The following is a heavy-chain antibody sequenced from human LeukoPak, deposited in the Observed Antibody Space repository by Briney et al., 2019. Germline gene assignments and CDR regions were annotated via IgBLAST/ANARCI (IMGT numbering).Heavy chain of an antibody. CDR2: IHSSGSPT. CDR1: GFTFSRFT. D-gene: IGHD1-26*01. J-gene: IGHJ3*02. CDR3: ARDIVGDAKGAFDI. V-gene: IGHV3-48*01. Sequence: TGGSLRLSCAASGFTFSRFTMNWVRQAPGKGLEWISYIHSSGSPTHYADPVKGRFTISRDNAKDSLYLQMNTLRAEDTAVYYCARDIVGDAKGAFDIWGQGTMVTVSS.